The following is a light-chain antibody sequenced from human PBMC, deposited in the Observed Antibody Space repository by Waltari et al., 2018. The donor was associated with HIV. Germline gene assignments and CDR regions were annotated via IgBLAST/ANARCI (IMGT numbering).Light chain of an antibody. Sequence: QSVLTQPPSTSGTSGQRVTISCSGSNSTVGSHYIYWYRQFPGAAPKLLIYRNNQRPSGVADRFSGSKSGTSASLAISGLRSGDEADYYCAVWDDTLNGPVFGGGTRVTVL. CDR1: NSTVGSHY. CDR2: RNN. J-gene: IGLJ2*01. CDR3: AVWDDTLNGPV. V-gene: IGLV1-47*01.